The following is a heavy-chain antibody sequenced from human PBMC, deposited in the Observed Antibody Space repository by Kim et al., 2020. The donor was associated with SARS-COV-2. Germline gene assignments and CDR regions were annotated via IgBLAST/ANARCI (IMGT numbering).Heavy chain of an antibody. V-gene: IGHV3-53*01. CDR1: GFTVSSHY. CDR3: VRNDYGDSLFDF. Sequence: GGSLRLSCAASGFTVSSHYMSWVRQAPGKGPEWVSVIYRGGSTYYADSVKGRFTISRDNSKNALYLQMNSLRAEDTAVYYCVRNDYGDSLFDFWGQGTLVTVSS. D-gene: IGHD4-17*01. CDR2: IYRGGST. J-gene: IGHJ4*02.